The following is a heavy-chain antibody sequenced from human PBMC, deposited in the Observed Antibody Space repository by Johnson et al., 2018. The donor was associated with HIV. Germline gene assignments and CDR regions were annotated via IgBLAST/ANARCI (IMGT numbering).Heavy chain of an antibody. D-gene: IGHD1-26*01. Sequence: QMLLVESGGGLIQPGRSLRLSCAASGFTFSDYYMSWIRQAPGKGLEWVSYISSSGSTIYYADSVKGRFTISRDNAKNSLYLQMNSLRAEDTAVYYCARERGEGGSYYSFRRDAFDIWGQGTMVTVSS. V-gene: IGHV3-11*04. CDR2: ISSSGSTI. J-gene: IGHJ3*02. CDR1: GFTFSDYY. CDR3: ARERGEGGSYYSFRRDAFDI.